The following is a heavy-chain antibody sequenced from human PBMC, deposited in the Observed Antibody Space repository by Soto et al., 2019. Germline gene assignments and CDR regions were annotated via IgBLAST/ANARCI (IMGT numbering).Heavy chain of an antibody. Sequence: ASVKVSCKASGYTFTSYGISWVRQAPGQGLEWMGWISAYNGNTNYAQKLQGRVTMTTDTSTSTAYMELRSLRSDDTAVYYCARDHSGYYDSSELPTMFDYWGRGTLVTVSS. CDR3: ARDHSGYYDSSELPTMFDY. CDR1: GYTFTSYG. V-gene: IGHV1-18*01. J-gene: IGHJ4*02. D-gene: IGHD3-22*01. CDR2: ISAYNGNT.